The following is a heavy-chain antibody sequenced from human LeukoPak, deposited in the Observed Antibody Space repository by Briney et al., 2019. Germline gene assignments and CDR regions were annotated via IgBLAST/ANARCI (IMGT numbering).Heavy chain of an antibody. Sequence: GESLKISCKGSGYSFTNSWIGWVRQMPGKGLELMGIINPADSERRYSPSFQGQVTMSVDKSICTAYLQWSSLKASDTAMYYCSRQGCTTTSCHTIESWGQGTLVTVSS. CDR2: INPADSER. J-gene: IGHJ4*02. V-gene: IGHV5-51*01. CDR1: GYSFTNSW. CDR3: SRQGCTTTSCHTIES. D-gene: IGHD2-2*02.